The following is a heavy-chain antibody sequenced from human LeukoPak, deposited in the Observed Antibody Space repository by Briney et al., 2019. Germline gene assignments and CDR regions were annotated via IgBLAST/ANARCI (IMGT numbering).Heavy chain of an antibody. V-gene: IGHV3-48*04. CDR2: ISKSSDRI. CDR3: ARDLLNDEGSSYFFDQ. D-gene: IGHD2-2*01. J-gene: IGHJ4*02. CDR1: GFTFSSYS. Sequence: GGSLRLSCAASGFTFSSYSMDWVRQAPGKGLEWVSYISKSSDRIYHADSVKGRFTISRDNAKNSLYLQMDSLRAEDTAVYYCARDLLNDEGSSYFFDQWGQGTLVTVSS.